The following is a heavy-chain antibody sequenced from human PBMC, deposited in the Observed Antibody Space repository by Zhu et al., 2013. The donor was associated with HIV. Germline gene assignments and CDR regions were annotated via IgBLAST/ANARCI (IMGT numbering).Heavy chain of an antibody. D-gene: IGHD3-22*01. J-gene: IGHJ4*02. V-gene: IGHV1-69*02. CDR3: AYLGDSSASLLFY. Sequence: QVQLVQSGAEVKKPGSSVKVSCKASGGTFSSYTISWVRQAPGQGLEWMGRIIPILGIANYAQKFQGRVTITADKSTSTAYMELSSLRSEDTAVYYCAYLGDSSASLLFYWGQGTLVTVSS. CDR2: IIPILGIA. CDR1: GGTFSSYT.